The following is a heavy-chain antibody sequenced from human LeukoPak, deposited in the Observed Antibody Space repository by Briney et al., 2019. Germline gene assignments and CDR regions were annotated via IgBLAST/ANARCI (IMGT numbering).Heavy chain of an antibody. CDR1: GGSISSYY. CDR3: ARGELWRDY. Sequence: PSETLSLTCTVFGGSISSYYWSWIRQPPGKGLEWIGYIYYSGSTNYNPSLKSRVTTSVDTSKNQFSLKLSSVTAAYTAVYYCARGELWRDYWCQGTLVTVSS. D-gene: IGHD5-18*01. J-gene: IGHJ4*02. V-gene: IGHV4-59*01. CDR2: IYYSGST.